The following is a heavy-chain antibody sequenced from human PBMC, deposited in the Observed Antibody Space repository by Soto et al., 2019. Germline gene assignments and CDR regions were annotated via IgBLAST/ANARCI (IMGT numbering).Heavy chain of an antibody. CDR1: GFTFSNYG. CDR2: ISYGGGAQ. CDR3: ARDGDIQGGPPPKNYAMDV. V-gene: IGHV3-30*03. D-gene: IGHD5-12*01. J-gene: IGHJ6*02. Sequence: QVQLVESGGGVVQPGRSLRLSCVTSGFTFSNYGMQWVRQAPGKGLEWVAVISYGGGAQYYADSVKGRFTISRDNSKNTLYLEMKSLRFEDTAVYYCARDGDIQGGPPPKNYAMDVWGQGTTVTVSS.